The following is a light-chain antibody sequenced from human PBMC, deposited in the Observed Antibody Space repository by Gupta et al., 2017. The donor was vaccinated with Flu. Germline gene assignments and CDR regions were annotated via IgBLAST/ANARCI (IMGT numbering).Light chain of an antibody. CDR3: CSYAVIMDRQL. V-gene: IGLV2-23*02. J-gene: IGLJ3*02. CDR1: GSDVGRYNL. CDR2: EVN. Sequence: QSALSQPASVSGSPGQTITISCTGTGSDVGRYNLVSWYQQYPGKAPKLLIHEVNKRPSWVSNRFSGSKSGNTASLTISDLQSDDEADYYCCSYAVIMDRQLFGGGTKLTVL.